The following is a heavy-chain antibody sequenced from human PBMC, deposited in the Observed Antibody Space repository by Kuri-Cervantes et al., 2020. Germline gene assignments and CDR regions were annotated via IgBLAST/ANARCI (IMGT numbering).Heavy chain of an antibody. CDR2: MNPNSGNT. V-gene: IGHV1-8*01. CDR1: GYTFTSYD. CDR3: ARGGVVVIAFEGWFDP. Sequence: ASVKVSCKASGYTFTSYDINWVRQATGQGLEWMGWMNPNSGNTGYAQKFQSRVTMTRNTSISTAYMELSSLRSEDTAVYYCARGGVVVIAFEGWFDPWGQGTLVTVSS. J-gene: IGHJ5*02. D-gene: IGHD2-21*01.